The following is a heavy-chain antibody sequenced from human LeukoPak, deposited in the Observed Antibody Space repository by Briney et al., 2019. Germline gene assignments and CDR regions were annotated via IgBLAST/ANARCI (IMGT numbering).Heavy chain of an antibody. CDR2: ISSSSSYI. D-gene: IGHD3-9*01. CDR1: GFTFSSYA. Sequence: GGSLRLSCAASGFTFSSYAMSWVRQAPGKGLEWVSSISSSSSYIYYADSVKGRFTISRDNAKNSLYLQMNSLRAEDTAVYYCARDNFDWSSPFDYWGQGTLVTVSS. CDR3: ARDNFDWSSPFDY. V-gene: IGHV3-21*01. J-gene: IGHJ4*02.